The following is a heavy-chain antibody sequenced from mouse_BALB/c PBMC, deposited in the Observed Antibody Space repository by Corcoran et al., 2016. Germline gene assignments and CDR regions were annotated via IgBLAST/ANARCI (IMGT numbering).Heavy chain of an antibody. Sequence: QVHLQQSGAELMQPGASVKISCKATGYTFSSYWLVWVKQRPGHGLEWIGEILPGSGSTNYNEKFKGKATFTADTSSNTAYMQLSSLTSEDSAVYDCARRARSAWFAYWGQGTLVTVSA. V-gene: IGHV1-9*01. CDR2: ILPGSGST. CDR3: ARRARSAWFAY. D-gene: IGHD3-1*01. J-gene: IGHJ3*01. CDR1: GYTFSSYW.